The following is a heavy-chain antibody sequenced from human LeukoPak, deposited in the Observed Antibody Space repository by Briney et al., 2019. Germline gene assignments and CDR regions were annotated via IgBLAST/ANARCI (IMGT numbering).Heavy chain of an antibody. CDR2: IYYTGTT. D-gene: IGHD6-13*01. CDR3: ARDPSSSWYRYYYGMDV. CDR1: GGSISRSGYY. J-gene: IGHJ6*02. V-gene: IGHV4-39*07. Sequence: SETLSLTCTVSGGSISRSGYYWGWIRQPPGKGLEWIGSIYYTGTTYYNLSLKSRVTISVDTSKNQFSLNLSSVTAVDTAVYYCARDPSSSWYRYYYGMDVWGQGTTVTVSS.